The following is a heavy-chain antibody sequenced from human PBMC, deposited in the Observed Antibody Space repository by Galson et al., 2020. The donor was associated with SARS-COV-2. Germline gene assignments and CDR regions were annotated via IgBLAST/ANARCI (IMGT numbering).Heavy chain of an antibody. CDR3: ARTEYSSSSYRNYCGGDCYLLHGNAFDI. CDR1: GFTFSSYE. J-gene: IGHJ3*02. D-gene: IGHD2-21*01. CDR2: ISSSGSTI. V-gene: IGHV3-48*03. Sequence: SCAASGFTFSSYEMNWVRQAPGKGLEWVSYISSSGSTIYYADSVKGRFTISRDNAKNSLYLQMNSLRAEDTAVYYCARTEYSSSSYRNYCGGDCYLLHGNAFDIWGQGTMVTVSS.